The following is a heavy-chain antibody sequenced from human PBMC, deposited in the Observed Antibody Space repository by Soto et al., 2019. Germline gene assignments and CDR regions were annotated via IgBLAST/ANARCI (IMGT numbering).Heavy chain of an antibody. CDR1: GYTFSNAW. CDR3: TTDGITIFGVVIPWPYYYMDV. Sequence: PGGSLRLSCAASGYTFSNAWMNWVRQAPGKGLEWVGRIKSKTDGGTTDYAAPVKGRFTISRDDSKNTLYLQMNSLKTEDTAVYYCTTDGITIFGVVIPWPYYYMDVWGKGTTVTVSS. D-gene: IGHD3-3*01. J-gene: IGHJ6*03. V-gene: IGHV3-15*07. CDR2: IKSKTDGGTT.